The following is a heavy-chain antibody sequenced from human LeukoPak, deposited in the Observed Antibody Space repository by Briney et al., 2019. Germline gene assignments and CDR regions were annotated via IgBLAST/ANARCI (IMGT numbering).Heavy chain of an antibody. CDR3: ARGPTGYFDY. V-gene: IGHV3-48*03. Sequence: PGGSLRLSCAAYGFTFSSYEMNWDRQAAGKVMEWVSYISSSGSTIYYADSVKGRFTITRDNAKNSLYLQMNSLRAEDTAVYYCARGPTGYFDYWGQGTLVTVSS. J-gene: IGHJ4*02. CDR2: ISSSGSTI. CDR1: GFTFSSYE.